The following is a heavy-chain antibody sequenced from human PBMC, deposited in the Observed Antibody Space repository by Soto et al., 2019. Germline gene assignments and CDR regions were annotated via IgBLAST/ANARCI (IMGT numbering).Heavy chain of an antibody. V-gene: IGHV4-39*01. CDR1: GDSMSSIDYY. CDR3: ARRTVNIRTFYSGLKTHCFDY. D-gene: IGHD6-19*01. CDR2: IYYSGST. Sequence: SETLSLTCAVSGDSMSSIDYYWGWIRQPPGKGLEWIGSIYYSGSTYYSPSLQSRVAISVDTSKNQFSLKLKSVTAADTAIYYCARRTVNIRTFYSGLKTHCFDYWGQGAPVTVSS. J-gene: IGHJ4*02.